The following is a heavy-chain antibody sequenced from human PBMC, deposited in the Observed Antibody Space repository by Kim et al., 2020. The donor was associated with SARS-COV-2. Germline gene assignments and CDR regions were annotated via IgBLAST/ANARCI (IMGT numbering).Heavy chain of an antibody. CDR2: IYYSGST. CDR3: ARIYGDYVAYYFDY. J-gene: IGHJ4*02. CDR1: GGSISSSSYY. Sequence: SETLSLTCTVSGGSISSSSYYWGWIRQPPGKGLEWIGSIYYSGSTYYNPSLKSRVTISVDTSKNQFSLKLSSVTAADTAVYYCARIYGDYVAYYFDYWGQGTLVTVSS. V-gene: IGHV4-39*01. D-gene: IGHD4-17*01.